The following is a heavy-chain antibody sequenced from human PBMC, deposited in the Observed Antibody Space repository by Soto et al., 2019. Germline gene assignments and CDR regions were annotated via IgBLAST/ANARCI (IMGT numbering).Heavy chain of an antibody. CDR3: AASHSSSSQGWSYYYYYGMDV. CDR2: IVVGSGNT. CDR1: GFTFTSSA. V-gene: IGHV1-58*01. Sequence: ASVKVSCKASGFTFTSSAVQWVRQARGQRLEWIGWIVVGSGNTNYAQKFQERVTINRDMSTSTAYMELSSLRSEDTAVYYCAASHSSSSQGWSYYYYYGMDVWGQGTTVTVSS. D-gene: IGHD6-6*01. J-gene: IGHJ6*02.